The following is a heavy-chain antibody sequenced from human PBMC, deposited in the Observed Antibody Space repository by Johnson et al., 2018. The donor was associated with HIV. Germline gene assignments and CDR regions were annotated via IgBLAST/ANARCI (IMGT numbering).Heavy chain of an antibody. D-gene: IGHD1/OR15-1a*01. Sequence: QVQLVESGGGLVKPGGSLRLSCAASGFSFSDYYMTWIRQAPGKGLEFVSYISSSGSTIYYADSVKGRFTISRDNAKNSLYLQLNSRRAEDTAVYYCAQDLRNWDSPLGAFDMWGQGTMVTVSS. CDR3: AQDLRNWDSPLGAFDM. J-gene: IGHJ3*02. V-gene: IGHV3-11*01. CDR1: GFSFSDYY. CDR2: ISSSGSTI.